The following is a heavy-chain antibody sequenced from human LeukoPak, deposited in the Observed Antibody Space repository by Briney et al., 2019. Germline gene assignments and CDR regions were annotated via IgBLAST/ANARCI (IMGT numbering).Heavy chain of an antibody. D-gene: IGHD5-24*01. CDR2: ITPGSTYI. Sequence: PGGSLRLSCAASGFTFNIYSMTWIRQAPGKGLEWVSSITPGSTYIYYADSVEGRFTISRDDAKNSVFLKMNSLRAEDTAVYYCARPYVEMAPLDGFDIWGQGTVVAVSS. CDR3: ARPYVEMAPLDGFDI. V-gene: IGHV3-21*01. CDR1: GFTFNIYS. J-gene: IGHJ3*02.